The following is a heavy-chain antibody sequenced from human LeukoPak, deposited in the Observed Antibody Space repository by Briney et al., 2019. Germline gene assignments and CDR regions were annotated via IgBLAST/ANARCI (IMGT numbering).Heavy chain of an antibody. Sequence: SETLSLTCGVSGGSISSTNWWSWVRQPPGQGLEWIGEISLSGVTNYNPSLKSRVTMSLDRSKNHLSLTLTSVTAADTAVYYCSRESGAFSPFGYWGQGTLVTVTS. J-gene: IGHJ4*02. V-gene: IGHV4-4*02. D-gene: IGHD1-26*01. CDR3: SRESGAFSPFGY. CDR1: GGSISSTNW. CDR2: ISLSGVT.